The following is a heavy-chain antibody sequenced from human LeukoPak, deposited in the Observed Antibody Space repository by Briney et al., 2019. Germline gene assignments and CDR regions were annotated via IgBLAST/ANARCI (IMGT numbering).Heavy chain of an antibody. CDR2: ISSNGGST. D-gene: IGHD4-17*01. CDR1: GFTFSSYA. CDR3: ARADYGDAEVSTSIDY. V-gene: IGHV3-64*01. Sequence: GESLRLSCAASGFTFSSYAMHWVRQAPGKGLEYVSAISSNGGSTYYANSVKGRFTISRDNSKNTLYLQMGSLRAEDMAVYYCARADYGDAEVSTSIDYWGQGTLVTVSS. J-gene: IGHJ4*02.